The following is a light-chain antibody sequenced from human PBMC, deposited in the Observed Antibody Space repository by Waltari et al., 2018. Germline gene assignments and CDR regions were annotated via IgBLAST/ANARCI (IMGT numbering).Light chain of an antibody. V-gene: IGKV3-20*01. J-gene: IGKJ1*01. CDR2: DAS. CDR1: QSVGKY. CDR3: QKYVNLPAT. Sequence: EIVLTQSPGTLSLSPGERVTLSCRASQSVGKYLVWSQQKPGQAPRLLIYDASIRATGIPDRFSGSGSGTDFSLTISRLEPEDSAVYYCQKYVNLPATFGQGTKVEI.